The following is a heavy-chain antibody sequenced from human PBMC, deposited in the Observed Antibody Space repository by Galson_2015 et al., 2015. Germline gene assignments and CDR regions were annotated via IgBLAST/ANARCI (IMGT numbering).Heavy chain of an antibody. D-gene: IGHD6-13*01. V-gene: IGHV3-48*02. J-gene: IGHJ3*02. CDR2: ISSSSSTI. CDR1: GFTFSSYS. CDR3: ARDPRYSSSWTDAFDI. Sequence: SLRLSCAASGFTFSSYSMNWVRQAPGKGLEWVSYISSSSSTIYYADSVEGRFTISRDNAKNSLYLQMNSLRDEDTAVYYCARDPRYSSSWTDAFDIWGQGTMVTVSS.